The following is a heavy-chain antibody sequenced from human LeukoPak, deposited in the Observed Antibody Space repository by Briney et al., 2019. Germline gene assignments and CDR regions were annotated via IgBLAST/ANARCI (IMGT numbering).Heavy chain of an antibody. CDR1: GFTFSSYA. CDR2: ISYDGSNK. CDR3: ARDQRGYSIVGLFDY. D-gene: IGHD6-13*01. V-gene: IGHV3-30*04. Sequence: PGRSLRLSCAASGFTFSSYAMHWVRQAPGKGLEWVAVISYDGSNKYYADSVKGRFTISRDNSKNTLYLQMNSLRAEDTAVYYCARDQRGYSIVGLFDYWGQGTLVTVSS. J-gene: IGHJ4*02.